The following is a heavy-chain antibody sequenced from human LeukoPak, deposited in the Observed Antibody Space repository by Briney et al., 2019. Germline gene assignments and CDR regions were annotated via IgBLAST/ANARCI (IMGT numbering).Heavy chain of an antibody. CDR2: IYRSGST. D-gene: IGHD3-22*01. V-gene: IGHV4-4*02. J-gene: IGHJ6*03. Sequence: SETLSLTCAVSGGSISSSNWWSWVRPPPGKGLEWIGEIYRSGSTNYNPSLKSRVTISVDTSKNQFSLKLSSVTAADTAVYYCARVYYYDSSGYPHYYMDVWGKGTTVTVSS. CDR3: ARVYYYDSSGYPHYYMDV. CDR1: GGSISSSNW.